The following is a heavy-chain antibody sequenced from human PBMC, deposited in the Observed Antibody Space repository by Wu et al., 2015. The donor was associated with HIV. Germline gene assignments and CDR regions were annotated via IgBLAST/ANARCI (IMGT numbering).Heavy chain of an antibody. J-gene: IGHJ4*02. Sequence: QVRLVQSGAEVKKPGASVKVSCASSGCTFNNFDINWVRQATGQGLEWMGWMNPNSGNIGYAQKFQGRLTMTRDTSISTAYLELSDLRPEDTAIYYCARGAVFPPLGYWGQGTLVTVSS. CDR2: MNPNSGNI. V-gene: IGHV1-8*01. CDR3: ARGAVFPPLGY. CDR1: GCTFNNFD. D-gene: IGHD2/OR15-2a*01.